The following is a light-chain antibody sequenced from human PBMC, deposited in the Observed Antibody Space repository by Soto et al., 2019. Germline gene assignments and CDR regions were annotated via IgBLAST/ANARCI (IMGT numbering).Light chain of an antibody. Sequence: QSVLTQPPSVSGAPGQRVTISCTGSNSNIGAGYVVHWYQQVPGTAPRLLIYGNSNRPSGVPDRFSGSRSGPSASLAITGLQTEDEAVYYCHSYDSSLSGYVFGTGTKSPS. V-gene: IGLV1-40*01. CDR1: NSNIGAGYV. CDR3: HSYDSSLSGYV. CDR2: GNS. J-gene: IGLJ1*01.